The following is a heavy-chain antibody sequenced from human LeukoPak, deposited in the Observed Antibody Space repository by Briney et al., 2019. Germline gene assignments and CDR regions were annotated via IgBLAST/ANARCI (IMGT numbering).Heavy chain of an antibody. CDR3: ATAGEGALIPYFDY. D-gene: IGHD1-26*01. J-gene: IGHJ4*02. Sequence: GASVKVSCKASGYTFTGYYMHWVRQAPGQGLEWMGWINPNSGGTNYAQKFQGRVTMTRDTSISTAYMELSRLRSEDTAVYYCATAGEGALIPYFDYWGQGTLVTVSS. CDR1: GYTFTGYY. CDR2: INPNSGGT. V-gene: IGHV1-2*02.